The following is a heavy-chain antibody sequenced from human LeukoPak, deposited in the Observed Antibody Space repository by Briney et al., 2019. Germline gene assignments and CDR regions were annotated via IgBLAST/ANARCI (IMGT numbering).Heavy chain of an antibody. D-gene: IGHD6-13*01. J-gene: IGHJ4*02. CDR2: ISYDGSNK. CDR1: GFTFSSYA. V-gene: IGHV3-30-3*01. CDR3: ARQCNSSSWYYFDY. Sequence: GGSLRLSCAASGFTFSSYAMHWVRQAPGKGLEWVAVISYDGSNKYYADSVKGRFTISRDNSKNTLYLQMNSLRAEDTAVYYCARQCNSSSWYYFDYWGQGTLVTVSS.